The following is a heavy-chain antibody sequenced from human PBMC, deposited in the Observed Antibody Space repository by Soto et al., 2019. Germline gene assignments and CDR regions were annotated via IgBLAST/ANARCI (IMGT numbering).Heavy chain of an antibody. V-gene: IGHV1-2*04. CDR3: ARDRPYYDLLTATAIIYYYGMDV. Sequence: ASVKVSCKASGYTFTGYYIHWVRQAPGQGLEWMGWINPDSGGTNYAQRFQGWVTMTRDTSISTVYMELSRLRSDDTAVYYCARDRPYYDLLTATAIIYYYGMDVCGQVPTVTVS. D-gene: IGHD3-9*01. CDR1: GYTFTGYY. CDR2: INPDSGGT. J-gene: IGHJ6*02.